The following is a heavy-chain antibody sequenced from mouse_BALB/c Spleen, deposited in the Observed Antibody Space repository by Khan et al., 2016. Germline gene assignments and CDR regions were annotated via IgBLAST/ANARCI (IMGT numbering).Heavy chain of an antibody. CDR3: ASGCNYQGDFGY. CDR2: INTYTGEP. J-gene: IGHJ2*01. CDR1: GYTFTNYG. Sequence: QIQLVQSGPELKKPGETVKISCKASGYTFTNYGMNWVKQAPGKGLKWMGWINTYTGEPTYADDFKGRFAFSLETSASPAYLQLNNLKNEDTATYFCASGCNYQGDFGYWGQGTVLTVSS. D-gene: IGHD2-1*01. V-gene: IGHV9-3-1*01.